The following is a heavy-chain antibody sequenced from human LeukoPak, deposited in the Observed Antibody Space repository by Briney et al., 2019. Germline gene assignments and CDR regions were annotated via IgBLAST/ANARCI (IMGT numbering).Heavy chain of an antibody. V-gene: IGHV3-23*01. CDR1: GFTFSSYG. Sequence: QPGGSLRLPCAASGFTFSSYGMSWVRQAPGKGLEWVSAISGSGGSTYYADSVKGRFTISRDNAKNTLYLQMNSLRADDTAVYYCAKLPGWGYDSWGPLDYWGQGTLVTVSS. J-gene: IGHJ4*02. CDR3: AKLPGWGYDSWGPLDY. D-gene: IGHD5-12*01. CDR2: ISGSGGST.